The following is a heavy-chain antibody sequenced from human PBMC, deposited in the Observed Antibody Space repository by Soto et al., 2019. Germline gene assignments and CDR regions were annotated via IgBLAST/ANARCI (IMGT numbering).Heavy chain of an antibody. CDR1: GGSFSGYY. D-gene: IGHD1-20*01. Sequence: QVQLQQWGAGLVKPSETLSLTCAVYGGSFSGYYWRWIRQPPGKGLEWIGEINHSGSSNYNPSLKSRVTVSLDTSKSRFTLTLSSVTAAYTGVYYSVRATSWGGKRYTGNDRTTVATYWFDYWGQGTLVTVSS. V-gene: IGHV4-34*01. CDR2: INHSGSS. J-gene: IGHJ4*02. CDR3: VRATSWGGKRYTGNDRTTVATYWFDY.